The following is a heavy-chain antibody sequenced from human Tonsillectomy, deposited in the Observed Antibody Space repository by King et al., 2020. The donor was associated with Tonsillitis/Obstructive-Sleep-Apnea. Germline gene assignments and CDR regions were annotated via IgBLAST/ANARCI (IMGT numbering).Heavy chain of an antibody. Sequence: VQLVESGAEVKKPGESLKISCQGSGYSFTNHWIGWVRQMPGKGLEWMGIIYPDDSDSRYSPSFQGQVTFSADKSLNTVYLQWGSLKTSDTAIYFCARDSRSVVNNWYFDLWGRGTLVTVSS. V-gene: IGHV5-51*03. J-gene: IGHJ2*01. D-gene: IGHD3-22*01. CDR2: IYPDDSDS. CDR1: GYSFTNHW. CDR3: ARDSRSVVNNWYFDL.